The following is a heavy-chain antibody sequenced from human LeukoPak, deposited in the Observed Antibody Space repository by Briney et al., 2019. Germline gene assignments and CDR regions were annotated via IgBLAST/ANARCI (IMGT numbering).Heavy chain of an antibody. CDR3: ARGRWTCRISDNWFDP. CDR1: GGSLSRSDYY. CDR2: IYYSGST. V-gene: IGHV4-61*08. Sequence: PSETLSLTCTVSGGSLSRSDYYWTWIRQPPGKGLEWIGYIYYSGSTNYNPSLKSRVTISVDTSKNQFSLKLSSVTAADTAVYYCARGRWTCRISDNWFDPWGQGTLVTVSS. D-gene: IGHD1-1*01. J-gene: IGHJ5*02.